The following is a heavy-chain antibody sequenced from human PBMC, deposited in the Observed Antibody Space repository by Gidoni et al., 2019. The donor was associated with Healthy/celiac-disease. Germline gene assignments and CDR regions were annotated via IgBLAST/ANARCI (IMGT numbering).Heavy chain of an antibody. J-gene: IGHJ6*02. Sequence: EVQLVESGGGLVQPGGSLRLSCAASGFTFSSSPLHWVRQAPGKGLEYVSAISSNGGSTYYANSVKGRFTISRDNSKNTLYLQMGSLRAEDMAVYYCAREGLYYDILTGYYYYYGMDVWGQGTTVTVSS. CDR3: AREGLYYDILTGYYYYYGMDV. CDR2: ISSNGGST. V-gene: IGHV3-64*01. D-gene: IGHD3-9*01. CDR1: GFTFSSSP.